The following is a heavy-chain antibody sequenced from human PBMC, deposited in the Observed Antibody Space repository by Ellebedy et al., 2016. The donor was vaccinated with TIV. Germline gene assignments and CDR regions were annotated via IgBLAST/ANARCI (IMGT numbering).Heavy chain of an antibody. CDR3: AREYGRTGGYDY. CDR1: GFTFFNYW. CDR2: MSQDGSEK. V-gene: IGHV3-7*04. Sequence: GGSLRLSXAASGFTFFNYWMHWVRQAPGKGLEWVAGMSQDGSEKYYVDSVKGRFTISRDNAKNSLFLQMNSLRTEDTAVYYCAREYGRTGGYDYWGHGTLVTVSS. D-gene: IGHD2-8*02. J-gene: IGHJ4*01.